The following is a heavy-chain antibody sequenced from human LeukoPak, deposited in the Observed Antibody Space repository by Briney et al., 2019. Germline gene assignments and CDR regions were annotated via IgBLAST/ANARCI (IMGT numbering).Heavy chain of an antibody. Sequence: PGGSLRLSCPASGFTFSSFSMSWVRQAPGKGLVWVSAISGSGGDTHYADSVKGRFTISRDNSKNTLHLQMNSLRAEDTAVYYCAKCRTTCYANGFDFWGQGTKVTVSS. J-gene: IGHJ3*01. CDR2: ISGSGGDT. D-gene: IGHD2-2*01. V-gene: IGHV3-23*01. CDR1: GFTFSSFS. CDR3: AKCRTTCYANGFDF.